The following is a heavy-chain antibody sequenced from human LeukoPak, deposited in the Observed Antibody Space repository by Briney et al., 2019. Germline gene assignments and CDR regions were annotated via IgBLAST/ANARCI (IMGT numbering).Heavy chain of an antibody. D-gene: IGHD6-19*01. CDR2: INSDGSST. CDR1: GFTFSSYW. V-gene: IGHV3-74*01. Sequence: GGSLRLSCAASGFTFSSYWMHWFRQAPGKGLVWVSRINSDGSSTSYAESVKGRFTISRDNAKNTLYLQMDSLRAEDTAVYYCARGFSSGWFFDYWGQGTLVTVSS. J-gene: IGHJ4*02. CDR3: ARGFSSGWFFDY.